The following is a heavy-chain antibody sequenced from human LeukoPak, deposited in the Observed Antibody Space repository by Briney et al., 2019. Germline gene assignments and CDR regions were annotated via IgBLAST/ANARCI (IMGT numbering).Heavy chain of an antibody. D-gene: IGHD1-26*01. CDR2: ISSSSSYI. Sequence: KPGGSLRLSCAASGFTFSSYSMNWVRQAPGKGLEWISSISSSSSYIYYADSVKGRFTISRDNAKNSLYLQMNSLRTEDTAVYYCARDRLASELLDYWGQGTLVTVSS. V-gene: IGHV3-21*01. J-gene: IGHJ4*02. CDR3: ARDRLASELLDY. CDR1: GFTFSSYS.